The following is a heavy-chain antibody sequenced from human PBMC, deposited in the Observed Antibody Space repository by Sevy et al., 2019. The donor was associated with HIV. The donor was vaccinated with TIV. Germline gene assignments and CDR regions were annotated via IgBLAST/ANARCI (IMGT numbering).Heavy chain of an antibody. CDR1: GGSISSSSYY. Sequence: SETLSLTCTVSGGSISSSSYYWGWIRQPPGKGLEWIGSIYYSGSTYYNPSLKSRVTISVDTSKNQFSRKLSSVTAADTAVYYCARHYDYGDYPSTGERWFDPWGQGTLVTVSS. CDR3: ARHYDYGDYPSTGERWFDP. D-gene: IGHD4-17*01. CDR2: IYYSGST. V-gene: IGHV4-39*01. J-gene: IGHJ5*02.